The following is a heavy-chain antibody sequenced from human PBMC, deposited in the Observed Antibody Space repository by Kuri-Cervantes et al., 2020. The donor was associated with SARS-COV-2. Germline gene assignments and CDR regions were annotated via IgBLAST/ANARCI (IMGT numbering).Heavy chain of an antibody. Sequence: GSLRLSCAVYGGSFSGYYWGWIRQPPGKGLEWIGSIYHSGSTYYNPSLKSRVTISVDTSKNQFSLKLSSVTAADTAVYYCASRYSKTKRDAFDIWGQGTMVTVSS. CDR2: IYHSGST. CDR1: GGSFSGYY. V-gene: IGHV4-38-2*01. D-gene: IGHD6-13*01. CDR3: ASRYSKTKRDAFDI. J-gene: IGHJ3*02.